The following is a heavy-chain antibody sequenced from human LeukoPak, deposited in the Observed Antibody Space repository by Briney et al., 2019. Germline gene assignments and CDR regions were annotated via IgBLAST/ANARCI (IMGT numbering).Heavy chain of an antibody. D-gene: IGHD2/OR15-2a*01. CDR1: GFTFSSYG. CDR3: AKDSTLDY. V-gene: IGHV3-30*18. J-gene: IGHJ4*02. Sequence: GGSLRLSCAASGFTFSSYGMRWVRQAPGKGLEWVAVISYDGSNKYYADSVKGRFTISRDNSKNTVYLQMNSLRAEDTAVYYCAKDSTLDYWGQGTLVTVSS. CDR2: ISYDGSNK.